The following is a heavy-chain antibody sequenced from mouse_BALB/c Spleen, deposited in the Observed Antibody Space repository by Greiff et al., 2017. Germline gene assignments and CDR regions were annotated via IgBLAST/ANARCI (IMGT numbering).Heavy chain of an antibody. CDR2: IYPGSGST. D-gene: IGHD1-2*01. J-gene: IGHJ2*01. V-gene: IGHV1S22*01. CDR3: TRWGKNTAYFDY. CDR1: GYTFTSYW. Sequence: LQQPGSELVRPGASVKLSCKASGYTFTSYWMHWVKQRHGQGLEWIGNIYPGSGSTNYDEKFKSKGTLTVDTSSSTAYMHLSSLTSEDSAVYYCTRWGKNTAYFDYWGQGTTLTVSS.